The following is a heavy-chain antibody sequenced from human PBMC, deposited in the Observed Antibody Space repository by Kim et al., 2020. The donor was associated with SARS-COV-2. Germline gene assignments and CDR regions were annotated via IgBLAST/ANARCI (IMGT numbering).Heavy chain of an antibody. CDR2: VYTAGDT. Sequence: GGSLRLSCAASGLTFSSNYMRWFRQAPGKGLQLVSVVYTAGDTYYAESVRGRFTISRDNKTIMYLHMNTLRAEDTGVGYCARDHITAAPDTGMDV. V-gene: IGHV3-66*01. CDR1: GLTFSSNY. J-gene: IGHJ6*01. CDR3: ARDHITAAPDTGMDV. D-gene: IGHD2-21*02.